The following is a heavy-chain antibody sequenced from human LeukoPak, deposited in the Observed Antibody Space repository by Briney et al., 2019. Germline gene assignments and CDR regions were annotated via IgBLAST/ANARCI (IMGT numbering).Heavy chain of an antibody. CDR2: ISDDGSNR. CDR3: AKDALQWLVIFNFDY. CDR1: GFTFSSYG. J-gene: IGHJ4*02. V-gene: IGHV3-30*18. Sequence: GGSLRLSWAAAGFTFSSYGMHWVRQAPGKGVGWVAVISDDGSNRYYADSVKGGFTIAGDNSKNTLYLQMNSLRAEDTAVYYCAKDALQWLVIFNFDYWGQGTLVTVSS. D-gene: IGHD6-19*01.